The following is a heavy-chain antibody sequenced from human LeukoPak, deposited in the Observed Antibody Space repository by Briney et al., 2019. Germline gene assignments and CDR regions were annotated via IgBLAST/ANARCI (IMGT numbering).Heavy chain of an antibody. D-gene: IGHD4-17*01. CDR1: GXTFSSYW. CDR2: INTDGSTT. Sequence: PGGSLRLSCAASGXTFSSYWMHWVRQAPGKGLVWVSRINTDGSTTRFADSVKGRFTISRDSAKNTLYLQMNSLRAEDTAVYYCAKFWDFGDYAIDYWGQGTLVTVSS. J-gene: IGHJ4*02. CDR3: AKFWDFGDYAIDY. V-gene: IGHV3-74*01.